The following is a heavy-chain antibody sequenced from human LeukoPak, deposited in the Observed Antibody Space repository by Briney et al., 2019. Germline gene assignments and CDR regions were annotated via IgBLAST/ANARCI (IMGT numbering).Heavy chain of an antibody. CDR2: TYYRSKWSS. J-gene: IGHJ4*02. Sequence: SQTLSLTCVISGDSVSSNSAAWNWIRQSTSRGLEWLGRTYYRSKWSSDDAVSVKGRITIIPDTSKNQISPQLNSVTPEDTAVYYCARIAVASRVIDYWGQGSLVTVSS. CDR3: ARIAVASRVIDY. D-gene: IGHD6-13*01. V-gene: IGHV6-1*01. CDR1: GDSVSSNSAA.